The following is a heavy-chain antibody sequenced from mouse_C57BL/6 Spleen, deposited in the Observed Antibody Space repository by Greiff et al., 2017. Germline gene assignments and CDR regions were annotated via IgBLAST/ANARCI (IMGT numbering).Heavy chain of an antibody. CDR1: GYTFTSYW. J-gene: IGHJ2*01. CDR3: ARSGDYYGSSDYFDY. D-gene: IGHD1-1*01. CDR2: IYPGSGST. V-gene: IGHV1-55*01. Sequence: QVQLQQPGAALVKPGASVKMSCQASGYTFTSYWITWVKQRPGQGLEWIGDIYPGSGSTTYNEKFKSKATLTVDTSSSTAYMQLSSLTSEVSAVYYVARSGDYYGSSDYFDYWCQGTTLTGSS.